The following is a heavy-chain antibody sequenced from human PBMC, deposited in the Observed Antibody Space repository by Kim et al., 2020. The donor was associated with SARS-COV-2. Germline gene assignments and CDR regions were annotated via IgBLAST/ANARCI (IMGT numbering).Heavy chain of an antibody. CDR2: ISSSGSTI. V-gene: IGHV3-48*03. J-gene: IGHJ6*02. CDR1: GFTFSSYE. CDR3: ASLDIVVVPAAPPYYYYYGMDV. D-gene: IGHD2-2*03. Sequence: GGSLRLSCAASGFTFSSYEMNWVRQAPGKGLEWVSYISSSGSTIYYADSVKGRFTISRDNAKNSLYLQMNSLRAEDTAVYYCASLDIVVVPAAPPYYYYYGMDVWGQGTTVTVSS.